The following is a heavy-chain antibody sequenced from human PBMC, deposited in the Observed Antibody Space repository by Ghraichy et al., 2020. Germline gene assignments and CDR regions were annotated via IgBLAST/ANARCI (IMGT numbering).Heavy chain of an antibody. V-gene: IGHV3-15*05. J-gene: IGHJ4*02. D-gene: IGHD5-12*01. CDR3: ITVANYAY. Sequence: GSLRLSCAASGFNFNNAWMDWVRQAPGKGLEWVGRIKSTPDGGTRDYAAPVKGRFTISRDDSKKTLYLQMNSLKNEDTAMYYCITVANYAYWGQGTLVTVSS. CDR2: IKSTPDGGTR. CDR1: GFNFNNAW.